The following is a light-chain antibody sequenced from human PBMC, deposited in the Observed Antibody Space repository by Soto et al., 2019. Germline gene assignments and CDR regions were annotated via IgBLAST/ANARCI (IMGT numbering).Light chain of an antibody. V-gene: IGKV3-20*01. CDR2: GAS. CDR3: QQYGSLSWT. CDR1: QNVDSNY. Sequence: EIVLTQSPGTLSLSPWERATLSFRASQNVDSNYLAWYQQKPGQAPRIIIFGASGRATGIPDRFSGSGSGTDFTLTISRLEPEDFAVYYCQQYGSLSWTFGQGTKVDIK. J-gene: IGKJ1*01.